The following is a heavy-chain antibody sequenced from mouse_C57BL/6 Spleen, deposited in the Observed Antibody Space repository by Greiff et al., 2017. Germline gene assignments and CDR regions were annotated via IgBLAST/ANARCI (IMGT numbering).Heavy chain of an antibody. CDR2: IYPGSGNT. V-gene: IGHV1-66*01. J-gene: IGHJ2*01. Sequence: QVQLQQSGPELVKPGASVKISCKASGYSFTSYYIHWVKQRPGQGLEWIGWIYPGSGNTKYNEKFKGKATLTADTSSSTAYMQLSSLTSEDSAVYYCARTLYYYGSRTDYFDDWGQGTTRTVSS. D-gene: IGHD1-1*01. CDR3: ARTLYYYGSRTDYFDD. CDR1: GYSFTSYY.